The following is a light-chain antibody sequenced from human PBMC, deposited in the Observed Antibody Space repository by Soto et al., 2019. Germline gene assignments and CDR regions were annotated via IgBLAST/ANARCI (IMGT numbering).Light chain of an antibody. CDR1: SSDIGDYNY. V-gene: IGLV2-14*03. CDR2: DVS. CDR3: SSYRTSNAAVV. J-gene: IGLJ2*01. Sequence: QSVLTQPASVSGSPGQSIAISCTGTSSDIGDYNYVSWYQQHPGKAPKLIIYDVSDRPSGVSNRFSGSKSGNTASLTTSGIQAEDEADYHCSSYRTSNAAVVFGGGTKVTVL.